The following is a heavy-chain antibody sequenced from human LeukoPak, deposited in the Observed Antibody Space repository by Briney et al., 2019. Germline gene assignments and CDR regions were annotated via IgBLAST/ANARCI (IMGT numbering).Heavy chain of an antibody. CDR3: ARDRQWLENDY. CDR2: VYSSGST. CDR1: GDSIGGSY. D-gene: IGHD6-19*01. V-gene: IGHV4-4*07. Sequence: SETLSLTCTVSGDSIGGSYWTWIRQPAGKGLEWIGRVYSSGSTNYNPSLKSRVTMSIDTSKNQFSLKLSSATAADTAVYCCARDRQWLENDYWGQGTLVTVSS. J-gene: IGHJ4*02.